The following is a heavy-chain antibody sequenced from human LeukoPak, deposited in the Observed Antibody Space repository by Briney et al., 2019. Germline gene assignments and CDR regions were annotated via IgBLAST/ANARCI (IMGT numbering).Heavy chain of an antibody. Sequence: GGSLRLSCAPSGFTFSSYAMSWVRQAPGKGLEWVSGISGSGGSTYYADSVKGRFTISRDNSKNTLYLQMNSLRAEDTAVYYCAKVLRGTTDPDAFDIWGQGTLVTVSS. D-gene: IGHD3-16*01. CDR2: ISGSGGST. J-gene: IGHJ4*02. V-gene: IGHV3-23*01. CDR1: GFTFSSYA. CDR3: AKVLRGTTDPDAFDI.